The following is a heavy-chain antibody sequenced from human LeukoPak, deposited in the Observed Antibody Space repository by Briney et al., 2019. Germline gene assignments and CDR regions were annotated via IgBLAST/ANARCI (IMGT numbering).Heavy chain of an antibody. CDR1: GFTFSSYS. Sequence: GGSLRLSCAASGFTFSSYSMNWVRQAPGKGLEWVAVIWYDGSNKYYADSVKGRFTISRDNSKNTLYLQMNSLRAEDTAVYYCARGLTMVRDWGQGTLVTVSS. CDR3: ARGLTMVRD. CDR2: IWYDGSNK. J-gene: IGHJ4*02. D-gene: IGHD3-10*01. V-gene: IGHV3-33*08.